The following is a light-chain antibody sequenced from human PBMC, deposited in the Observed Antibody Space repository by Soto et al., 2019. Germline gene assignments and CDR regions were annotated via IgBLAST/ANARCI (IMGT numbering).Light chain of an antibody. J-gene: IGKJ2*01. CDR3: QQRRNWPRT. CDR2: DAS. Sequence: EIVLTQSPATLSLSPGERATLSCRASQSASNSLVWFQQKPGQAPRLLIYDASNRATDIPARFSGSGSGTDFTLTISSLEPEDLAVYYCQQRRNWPRTFGQGTKLEIK. V-gene: IGKV3-11*01. CDR1: QSASNS.